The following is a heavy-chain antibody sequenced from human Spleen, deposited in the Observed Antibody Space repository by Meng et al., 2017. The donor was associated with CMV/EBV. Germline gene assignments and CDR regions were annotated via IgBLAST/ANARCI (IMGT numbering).Heavy chain of an antibody. CDR2: INPDGSWT. CDR3: VRDRCGSTGCYNEVGI. V-gene: IGHV3-74*01. J-gene: IGHJ4*02. Sequence: GGSLRLSCAASGFTFSSFGMNWVRQAPGKGLVCVSRINPDGSWTTYADSVKGRFTISRDDAKNTLYLQMNSLRGEDTAVYYCVRDRCGSTGCYNEVGIWGQGTQVTVSS. CDR1: GFTFSSFG. D-gene: IGHD2-2*02.